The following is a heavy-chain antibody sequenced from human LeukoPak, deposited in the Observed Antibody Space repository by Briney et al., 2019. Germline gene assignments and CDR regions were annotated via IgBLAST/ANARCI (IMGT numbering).Heavy chain of an antibody. CDR1: GDSVSSNTAT. V-gene: IGHV6-1*01. D-gene: IGHD7-27*01. J-gene: IGHJ4*02. Sequence: SQTPSLTCAISGDSVSSNTATWTWIRQSPSRGLEWLGRTYYRSKWSHDYAVSVKSRIIINPDTSKNQFSLQLNSVTPEDTAVYYCAREELGPLDYWGQGTLVTVSS. CDR2: TYYRSKWSH. CDR3: AREELGPLDY.